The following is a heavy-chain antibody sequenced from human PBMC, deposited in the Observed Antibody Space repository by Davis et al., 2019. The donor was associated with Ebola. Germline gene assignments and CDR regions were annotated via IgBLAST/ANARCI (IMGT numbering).Heavy chain of an antibody. CDR2: IYYSGST. D-gene: IGHD6-13*01. CDR3: ARGPGRLTPIAAAGRYYYYGMDV. J-gene: IGHJ6*02. Sequence: SETLSLTCTVSGGSISSSSYYWGWIRQPPGKGLEWIGSIYYSGSTYYNPSLKSRVTISVDTSKNQFSLKLSSVTAADTAVYYCARGPGRLTPIAAAGRYYYYGMDVWGQGTTVTVSS. CDR1: GGSISSSSYY. V-gene: IGHV4-39*01.